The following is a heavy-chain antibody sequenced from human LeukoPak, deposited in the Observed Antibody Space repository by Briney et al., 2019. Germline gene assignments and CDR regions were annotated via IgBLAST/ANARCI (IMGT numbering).Heavy chain of an antibody. Sequence: GASVKVSCKASGYTFTSYGISWVRQAPGQGLEWMGWISAYNGNTNYAQKLQGRVTMTTDTSTSTAYMELRSLRSDDTAVYYCARAYYESSAYRHAVYFDYWGQGTLVTVSS. V-gene: IGHV1-18*01. D-gene: IGHD3-22*01. CDR3: ARAYYESSAYRHAVYFDY. CDR1: GYTFTSYG. CDR2: ISAYNGNT. J-gene: IGHJ4*02.